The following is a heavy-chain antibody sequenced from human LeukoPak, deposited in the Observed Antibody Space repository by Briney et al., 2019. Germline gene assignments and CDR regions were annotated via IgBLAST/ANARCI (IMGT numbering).Heavy chain of an antibody. CDR2: IYYSGTT. CDR1: GGSISSSSYY. V-gene: IGHV4-39*01. J-gene: IGHJ4*02. D-gene: IGHD3-16*02. CDR3: ARRLSGYTFDY. Sequence: SETLSLTCTVSGGSISSSSYYWGWIRQPPGKGLEWIGSIYYSGTTFYNPSLKSRVTISVDTSRNQFSLKPSSVTAADTAVYYCARRLSGYTFDYWGQGTLVTVSS.